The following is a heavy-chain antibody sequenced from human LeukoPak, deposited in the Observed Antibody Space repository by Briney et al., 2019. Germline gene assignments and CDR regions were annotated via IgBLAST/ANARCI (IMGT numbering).Heavy chain of an antibody. CDR3: AKSVPYYYDSSGYYYVTKYYFDY. Sequence: GGSLRLTCAASGFTFSSYAMSWVRQAPGKGLEWVSAISGSGGSTYYADSVKGRFTISRDNSKNTLYLQMNSLRAEDTAVYYCAKSVPYYYDSSGYYYVTKYYFDYWGQGTLVTVSS. CDR1: GFTFSSYA. CDR2: ISGSGGST. V-gene: IGHV3-23*01. D-gene: IGHD3-22*01. J-gene: IGHJ4*02.